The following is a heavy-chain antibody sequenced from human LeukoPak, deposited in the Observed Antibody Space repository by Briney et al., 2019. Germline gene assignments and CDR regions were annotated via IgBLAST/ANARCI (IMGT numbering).Heavy chain of an antibody. CDR2: ISYDGSNK. Sequence: GRSLRLSCAASGFAFSSYAMHWVRQASGKGLEWVAVISYDGSNKYYADSVKDRFTISRDNSKNTLYLQMNSLRAEDTAVYYCARAGTGYSYGFFDYWGQGTLVTVSS. CDR3: ARAGTGYSYGFFDY. CDR1: GFAFSSYA. D-gene: IGHD5-18*01. J-gene: IGHJ4*02. V-gene: IGHV3-30*04.